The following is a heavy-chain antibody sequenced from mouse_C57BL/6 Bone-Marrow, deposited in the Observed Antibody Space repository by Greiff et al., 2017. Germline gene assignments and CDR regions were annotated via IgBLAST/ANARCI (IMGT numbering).Heavy chain of an antibody. CDR2: IWRGGST. J-gene: IGHJ1*03. CDR1: GFSLTSYG. V-gene: IGHV2-5*01. CDR3: AKNPLYYGSSKGYFDV. D-gene: IGHD1-1*01. Sequence: QVQLKESGPGLVQPSQSLSITCTVSGFSLTSYGVHWVRQSPGKGLEWLGVIWRGGSTDHNAAFMSSLDITKDNSKIQVFFKMNSLQADDTAIYYCAKNPLYYGSSKGYFDVWGTGTTVTVSS.